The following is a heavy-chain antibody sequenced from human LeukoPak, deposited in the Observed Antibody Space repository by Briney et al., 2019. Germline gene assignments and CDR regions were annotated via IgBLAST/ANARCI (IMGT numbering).Heavy chain of an antibody. D-gene: IGHD5-18*01. J-gene: IGHJ3*02. CDR2: IYYSGST. Sequence: SETLSLTCTVSGGSISSYYWSWIRQPPGKGLEWIGYIYYSGSTNYNPSLKSRVTISVDTSKNQFSLKLSSVTAADTAVYYCARRTGGYSYGKEVGAFDIWGQGTMVTVSS. V-gene: IGHV4-59*01. CDR1: GGSISSYY. CDR3: ARRTGGYSYGKEVGAFDI.